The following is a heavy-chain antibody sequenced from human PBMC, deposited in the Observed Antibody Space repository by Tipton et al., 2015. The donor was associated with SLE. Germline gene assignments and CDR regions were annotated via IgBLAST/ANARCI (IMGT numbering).Heavy chain of an antibody. CDR1: GFTFDNYA. Sequence: SLRLSCTTSGFTFDNYAMSWLRQTPGKGLEWVSSFSGGGGGAYYADSVKGRFTISRDNAKNSLFLQMNSLKAGDTAVYYCATLGPNCSGGSCYSGKFDFWGQGTLVTVSS. CDR2: FSGGGGGA. D-gene: IGHD2-15*01. CDR3: ATLGPNCSGGSCYSGKFDF. V-gene: IGHV3-23*01. J-gene: IGHJ4*02.